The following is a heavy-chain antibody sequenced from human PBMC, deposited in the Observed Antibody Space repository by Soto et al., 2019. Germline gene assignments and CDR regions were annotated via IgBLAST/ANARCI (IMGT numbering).Heavy chain of an antibody. Sequence: QVLESGGGLVQPGGSLRLSCAASGFTFIRHAMDWVRQAPVKGLEWVSGISPSGESTDYADSVKGRLTISRDKTNSMVYPQLSSLRAEDTAIYYCVKRPPPYCGGDSCSTVWGKETTFTFSS. CDR2: ISPSGEST. V-gene: IGHV3-23*01. CDR3: VKRPPPYCGGDSCSTV. D-gene: IGHD2-15*01. J-gene: IGHJ6*03. CDR1: GFTFIRHA.